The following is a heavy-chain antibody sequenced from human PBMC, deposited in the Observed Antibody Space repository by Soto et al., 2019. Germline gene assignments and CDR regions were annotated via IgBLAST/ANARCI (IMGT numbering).Heavy chain of an antibody. CDR1: GFTFNNYG. D-gene: IGHD5-12*01. V-gene: IGHV3-13*01. J-gene: IGHJ6*02. CDR3: ARDSGYDLTQPGMDV. CDR2: IGAAGDT. Sequence: GGSLRLSCAASGFTFNNYGMHWVRQATGKGLEWVAVIGAAGDTHYPGSVKGRFTISRENGKNSVYLQMNSLRAGDTAIYYCARDSGYDLTQPGMDVWGQGTTVTVSS.